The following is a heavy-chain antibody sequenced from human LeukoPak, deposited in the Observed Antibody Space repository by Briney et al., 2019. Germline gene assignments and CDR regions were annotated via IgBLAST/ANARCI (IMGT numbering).Heavy chain of an antibody. CDR1: GFTFSSYA. J-gene: IGHJ4*02. CDR3: AKGPTVTTVYYFDY. Sequence: PGGSLRLSCAASGFTFSSYAMSWVRQAPGKGLEWVSAISGSGGSTYYADSVKGRFTISRDNSKNTQYLQMNSLRAEDTAVYYCAKGPTVTTVYYFDYWGQGTLVTVSS. CDR2: ISGSGGST. D-gene: IGHD4-11*01. V-gene: IGHV3-23*01.